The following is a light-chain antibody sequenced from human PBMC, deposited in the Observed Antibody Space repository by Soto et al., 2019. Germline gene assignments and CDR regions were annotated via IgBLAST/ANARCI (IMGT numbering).Light chain of an antibody. V-gene: IGKV1-5*01. CDR2: DAS. CDR1: QSINTE. CDR3: QHYGSSSAWT. J-gene: IGKJ1*01. Sequence: DIQMPQSPSTLSASVGDRVTITCRASQSINTELAWYQQIPGKAPNLLIYDASTLESGVPSRFGGSGSGTEFTLTISSLQPHDFATYYCQHYGSSSAWTFGQGTKVDLK.